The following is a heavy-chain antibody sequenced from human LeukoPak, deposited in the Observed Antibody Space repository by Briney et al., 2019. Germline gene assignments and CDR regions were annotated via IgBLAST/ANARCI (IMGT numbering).Heavy chain of an antibody. CDR3: ARGRFGSVVVPFDY. D-gene: IGHD3-22*01. CDR1: GFTFSSYD. V-gene: IGHV3-13*01. CDR2: IGTAGDT. Sequence: GGSLRLSCAASGFTFSSYDVHWVRQATGKGLEWVSAIGTAGDTYYPGSVKGRFTISRENAENSLYLQMNSLRAGDTAVYYCARGRFGSVVVPFDYWGQGTLVTVSS. J-gene: IGHJ4*02.